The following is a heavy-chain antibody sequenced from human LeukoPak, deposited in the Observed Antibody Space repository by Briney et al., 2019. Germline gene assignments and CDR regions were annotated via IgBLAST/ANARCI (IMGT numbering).Heavy chain of an antibody. CDR2: IYPSGRT. J-gene: IGHJ5*02. CDR1: GFTVSDDY. V-gene: IGHV3-53*01. Sequence: GGSLSLSRAASGFTVSDDYTHWVRQAPGKGLEWDSVIYPSGRTYYSDSVRGRFTSSRDNSKNTLYLQMSSLRAEDTAVYNCARDRSGWSDCDRWGQGILVTVSS. CDR3: ARDRSGWSDCDR. D-gene: IGHD6-19*01.